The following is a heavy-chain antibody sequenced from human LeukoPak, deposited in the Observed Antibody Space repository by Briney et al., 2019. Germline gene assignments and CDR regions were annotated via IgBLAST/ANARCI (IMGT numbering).Heavy chain of an antibody. CDR2: IDPSAGST. J-gene: IGHJ5*02. Sequence: ASVKVSCKASGGTFSSYTISWVRQAPGQGLEWMGVIDPSAGSTTYAQKFQGRVTMTRDTSTSTVYMELSSLRSEDTAVYYCARGLGSGSYYGSWGQGTLVTVSS. V-gene: IGHV1-46*01. CDR3: ARGLGSGSYYGS. CDR1: GGTFSSYT. D-gene: IGHD3-10*01.